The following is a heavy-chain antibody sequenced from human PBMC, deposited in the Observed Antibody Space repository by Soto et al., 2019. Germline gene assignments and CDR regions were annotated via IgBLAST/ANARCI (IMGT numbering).Heavy chain of an antibody. CDR1: GYTLTELS. Sequence: ASVKVSCKVSGYTLTELSMHWVRQAPGKGLEWMGGFDPEDGETIYAQKFQGRVTMTGDTSTDTAYMELSSLGSEDTAVYYCATDISDIVVVVAATSGAFDIWGQGTMVTVSS. J-gene: IGHJ3*02. CDR3: ATDISDIVVVVAATSGAFDI. CDR2: FDPEDGET. V-gene: IGHV1-24*01. D-gene: IGHD2-15*01.